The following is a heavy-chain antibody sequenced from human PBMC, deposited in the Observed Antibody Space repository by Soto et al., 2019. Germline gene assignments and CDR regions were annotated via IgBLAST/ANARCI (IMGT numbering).Heavy chain of an antibody. D-gene: IGHD6-19*01. CDR3: ASIEDRSGWYPDY. CDR1: GGSISSSSYY. V-gene: IGHV4-39*01. CDR2: IYYSGST. J-gene: IGHJ4*02. Sequence: QLQLQESGPGLVKPSETLSLTCTVSGGSISSSSYYWGWIRQPPGKGLEWIGSIYYSGSTYYNPSLKSRVTRSVDTSKKQFPMKLSSVTAADTAVYYCASIEDRSGWYPDYWGQGTPVTVSS.